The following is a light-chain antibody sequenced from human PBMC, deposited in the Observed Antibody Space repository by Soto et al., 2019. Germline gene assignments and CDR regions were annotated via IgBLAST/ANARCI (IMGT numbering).Light chain of an antibody. Sequence: EIVLTHSPGTLSLSPGERATLSCRSSQSVSSSYLAWYQQKPGQAPRLLIYGASSRATVIPDRFSGSGSGTDFTLTISRLEPEDFAVYYCQQYGSSPSWKFGQGTKVDIK. J-gene: IGKJ1*01. CDR1: QSVSSSY. CDR3: QQYGSSPSWK. CDR2: GAS. V-gene: IGKV3-20*01.